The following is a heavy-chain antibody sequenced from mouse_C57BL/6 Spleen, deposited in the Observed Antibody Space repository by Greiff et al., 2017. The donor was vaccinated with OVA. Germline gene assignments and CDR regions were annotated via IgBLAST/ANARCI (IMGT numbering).Heavy chain of an antibody. CDR2: IDPSDSYT. J-gene: IGHJ1*03. D-gene: IGHD1-1*01. V-gene: IGHV1-59*01. CDR3: ARRTFITTVVATPYFDV. Sequence: VQLQQSGAELVRPGTSVKLSCKASGYTFTSSWMHWVKQRPGQGLEWIGVIDPSDSYTNYNQKFKGKATLTVDTSSSTAYMQLSSLTSEDSAVYYCARRTFITTVVATPYFDVWGTGTTVTVSS. CDR1: GYTFTSSW.